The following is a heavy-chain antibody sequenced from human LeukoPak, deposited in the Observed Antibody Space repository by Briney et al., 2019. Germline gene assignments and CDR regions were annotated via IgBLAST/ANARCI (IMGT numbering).Heavy chain of an antibody. CDR3: AREHCSSTSCYFFDY. CDR2: ISSSSSTI. D-gene: IGHD2-2*01. Sequence: GGSLRLSCAASGFTFSSYSMNWVRQAPGKGLEWVSYISSSSSTIYYADSVKGRFTISRDNAKNSLYLQMNSLRAEDTAVYYCAREHCSSTSCYFFDYWGQGTLVTVSS. J-gene: IGHJ4*02. V-gene: IGHV3-48*01. CDR1: GFTFSSYS.